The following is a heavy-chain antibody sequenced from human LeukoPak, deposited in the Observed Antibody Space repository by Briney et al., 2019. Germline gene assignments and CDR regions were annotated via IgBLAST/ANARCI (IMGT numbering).Heavy chain of an antibody. V-gene: IGHV3-15*07. CDR2: IKSKADGETI. J-gene: IGHJ4*02. D-gene: IGHD1-20*01. CDR3: STLTSRGLSDS. CDR1: GFTFTNAW. Sequence: GGSLRLSCAASGFTFTNAWMNWVRQAPGKGLEWVGRIKSKADGETINYAAPVKGRFTFSRDDSKNMLYLQMNSLKSEDTAVYYCSTLTSRGLSDSWGQGTLVTVSS.